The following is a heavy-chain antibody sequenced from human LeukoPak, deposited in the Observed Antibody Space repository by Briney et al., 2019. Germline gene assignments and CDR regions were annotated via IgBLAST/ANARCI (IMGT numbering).Heavy chain of an antibody. V-gene: IGHV1-8*01. CDR1: GYTFTSYD. CDR3: AREKRKYYYDSSGYVDY. D-gene: IGHD3-22*01. Sequence: ASVKVSCKASGYTFTSYDINWVRQATGQGLEWMGWMNPNSGNTGYAQKFQGRVTMTTDTSTSTAYMELRSLRSDDTAVYYCAREKRKYYYDSSGYVDYWGQGTLVTVSS. J-gene: IGHJ4*02. CDR2: MNPNSGNT.